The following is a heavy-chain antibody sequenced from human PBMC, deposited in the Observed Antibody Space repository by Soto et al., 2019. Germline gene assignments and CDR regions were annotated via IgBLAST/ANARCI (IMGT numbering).Heavy chain of an antibody. J-gene: IGHJ4*02. CDR2: IHYSGIT. Sequence: SDTLSLTSTVSGGSMRNYFWTWLRQPAGKGLVWVVNIHYSGITSFFPYYNPSLRSRVTISEDTSKNQFSLKLLTVTTADTAVYFCAAGEASSRNLAPYYLDFWGQGTLVTVSS. CDR3: AAGEASSRNLAPYYLDF. CDR1: GGSMRNYF. D-gene: IGHD6-13*01. V-gene: IGHV4-59*01.